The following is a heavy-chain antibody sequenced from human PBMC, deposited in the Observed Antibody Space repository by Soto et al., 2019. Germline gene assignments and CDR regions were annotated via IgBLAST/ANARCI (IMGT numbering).Heavy chain of an antibody. CDR2: IWFDGSNK. Sequence: PGGSLRLSCAASGFTFSSYAIHWVRQAPGKGLEWVAIIWFDGSNKYYADSVEGRFSISRDNSKNTLFLQMDSLRAEDTAVYYCARGQLPAATTYFDFWGQGTLVTVSS. CDR3: ARGQLPAATTYFDF. CDR1: GFTFSSYA. J-gene: IGHJ4*02. D-gene: IGHD2-15*01. V-gene: IGHV3-33*01.